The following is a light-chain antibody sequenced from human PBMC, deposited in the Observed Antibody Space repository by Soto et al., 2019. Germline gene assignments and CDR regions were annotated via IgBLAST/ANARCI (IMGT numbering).Light chain of an antibody. J-gene: IGKJ3*01. CDR1: QSISSDY. CDR2: GAS. CDR3: QQYDS. V-gene: IGKV3-20*01. Sequence: EIVLTQSPGTLSLSPGERATLSCRASQSISSDYLAWYQQKPGQAPRLLIYGASSRATGIPDRFSGSGSGTDFTLTISRLEPEDFAVYYGQQYDSFGPGTKVDIK.